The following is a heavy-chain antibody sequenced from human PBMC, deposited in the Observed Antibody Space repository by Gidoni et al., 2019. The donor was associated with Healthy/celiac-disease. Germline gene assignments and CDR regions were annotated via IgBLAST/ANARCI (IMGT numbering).Heavy chain of an antibody. CDR1: GFTVSSNY. J-gene: IGHJ3*02. V-gene: IGHV3-66*01. CDR3: ARWDYSPSGSSPNAFDI. Sequence: EVQLVESGGGFVQPGGSLRLSCAASGFTVSSNYMSWVRQAPGKGLEWVSVIYSGGSTYYADSVKGRFTISRDNSKNTLYLQMNSLRAEDTAVYYCARWDYSPSGSSPNAFDIWGQGTMVTVSS. CDR2: IYSGGST. D-gene: IGHD1-26*01.